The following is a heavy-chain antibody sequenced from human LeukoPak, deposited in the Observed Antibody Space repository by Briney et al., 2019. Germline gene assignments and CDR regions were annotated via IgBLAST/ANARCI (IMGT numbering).Heavy chain of an antibody. D-gene: IGHD3-3*01. CDR1: GGTFSSYA. Sequence: ASVKVSCKASGGTFSSYAISWVRQAPGQGLEWMGGIIPIFGTANYAQKFQGRVTITADESTSTAYMELSSLRSEDTAVYYCATDPTTIFGVVVGYWGQGTLVTVSS. J-gene: IGHJ4*02. CDR2: IIPIFGTA. V-gene: IGHV1-69*13. CDR3: ATDPTTIFGVVVGY.